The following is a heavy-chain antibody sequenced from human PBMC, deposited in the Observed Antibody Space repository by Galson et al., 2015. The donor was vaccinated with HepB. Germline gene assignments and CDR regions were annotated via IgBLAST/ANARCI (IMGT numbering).Heavy chain of an antibody. V-gene: IGHV3-33*01. CDR1: GFTFSSYG. J-gene: IGHJ6*03. D-gene: IGHD2-2*01. Sequence: SLRLSCAASGFTFSSYGMHWVRQAPGKGLEWVAVIWYDGSNKYYADSVKGRFTISRDNSKNTLYLQMNSLRAEDTAVYYCAREGCSSTSCYSFYYYYYYMDVWGKGTTVTVSS. CDR2: IWYDGSNK. CDR3: AREGCSSTSCYSFYYYYYYMDV.